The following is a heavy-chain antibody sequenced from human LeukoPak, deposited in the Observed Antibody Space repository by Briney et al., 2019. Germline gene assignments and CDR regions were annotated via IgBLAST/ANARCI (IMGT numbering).Heavy chain of an antibody. Sequence: PGRSLRLSCAASGFTFSSYAMHWVRQAPGKGLEWVAVISYDGSNKYYADSVKGRFTISRDNSKNTLYLQMNSLRAEDTAVYYCASPVRRWGQGTLVTVSS. J-gene: IGHJ4*02. CDR1: GFTFSSYA. V-gene: IGHV3-30-3*01. CDR2: ISYDGSNK. CDR3: ASPVRR.